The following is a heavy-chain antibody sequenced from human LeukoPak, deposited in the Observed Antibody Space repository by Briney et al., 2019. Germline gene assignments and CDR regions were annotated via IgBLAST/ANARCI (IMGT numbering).Heavy chain of an antibody. J-gene: IGHJ4*02. V-gene: IGHV4-38-2*02. CDR1: GYSISSGYY. CDR2: IYHSGST. Sequence: PSETLSLTCTVSGYSISSGYYWGWIRQPPGKGLEWIGSIYHSGSTYYNPSLKSRVTISVDTSKNQFSLKLSSVNAADTAVYYCARALYGDYVDYWGQGTLVTVSS. D-gene: IGHD4-17*01. CDR3: ARALYGDYVDY.